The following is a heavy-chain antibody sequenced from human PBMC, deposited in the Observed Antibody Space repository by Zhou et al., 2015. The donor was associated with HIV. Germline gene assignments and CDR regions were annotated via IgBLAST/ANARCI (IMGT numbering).Heavy chain of an antibody. J-gene: IGHJ5*02. CDR2: IIPIFGTA. Sequence: QVQLVQSGAEVKKPGSSVKVSCKASGGTFSSYAISWVRQAPGQGLEWMGGIIPIFGTANYAQKFQGRVTITADESTSTAYMELSSLRSEDTAVYYCARDLKATAMVSVGNWFDPWGQGTLVTVSS. CDR3: ARDLKATAMVSVGNWFDP. V-gene: IGHV1-69*12. CDR1: GGTFSSYA. D-gene: IGHD5-18*01.